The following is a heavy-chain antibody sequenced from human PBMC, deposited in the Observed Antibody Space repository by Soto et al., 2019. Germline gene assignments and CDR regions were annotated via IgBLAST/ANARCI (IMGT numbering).Heavy chain of an antibody. CDR3: GIESVTFGGILFTSSLRY. CDR2: ISYDGSNK. J-gene: IGHJ4*02. CDR1: GFTFSSYG. Sequence: GGSLRLSCAASGFTFSSYGMHWVRQAPGKGLEWVALISYDGSNKYYADSVKGRFTISRDNSKNTLDLQINSLRPEDTAVYYYGIESVTFGGILFTSSLRYWGKGTQIT. V-gene: IGHV3-30*03. D-gene: IGHD3-16*01.